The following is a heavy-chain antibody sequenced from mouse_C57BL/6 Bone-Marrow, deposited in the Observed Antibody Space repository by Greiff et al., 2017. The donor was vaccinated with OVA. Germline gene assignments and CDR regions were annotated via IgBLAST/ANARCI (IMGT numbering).Heavy chain of an antibody. CDR2: IDPDNGDT. D-gene: IGHD2-1*01. V-gene: IGHV14-4*01. CDR1: GFNIKDDY. CDR3: TTGGGNYYFDY. Sequence: EVKLVESGAELVRPGASVKLSCTASGFNIKDDYMHWVKQRPEQGLEWIGWIDPDNGDTDYASKFQGKATITADTSSNTAYLQLSSLTSEDAAVYYWTTGGGNYYFDYWGQGTTLTVSS. J-gene: IGHJ2*01.